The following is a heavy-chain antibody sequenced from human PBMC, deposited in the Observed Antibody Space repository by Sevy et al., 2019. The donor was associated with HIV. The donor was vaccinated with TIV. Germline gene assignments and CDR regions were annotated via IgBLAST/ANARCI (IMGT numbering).Heavy chain of an antibody. Sequence: GGSLRLSCAASGFTFSSSWMSWVRQAPGKGLEWVAHIKQDGSEKYYVDSVKGRFTISRDNAKNSLFLQMNSLRAEDTAVYYCARDPVDYYDHWGHGTLVTVSS. J-gene: IGHJ1*01. V-gene: IGHV3-7*01. CDR3: ARDPVDYYDH. CDR2: IKQDGSEK. D-gene: IGHD3-22*01. CDR1: GFTFSSSW.